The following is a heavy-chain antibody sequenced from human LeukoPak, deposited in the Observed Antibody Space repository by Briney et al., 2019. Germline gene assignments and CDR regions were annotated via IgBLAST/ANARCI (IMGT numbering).Heavy chain of an antibody. V-gene: IGHV3-23*01. CDR2: ISGSGGST. D-gene: IGHD3-22*01. CDR3: AKSDDSDGFYPDY. J-gene: IGHJ4*02. Sequence: GGSLRLSCAASGFTFSSYAMSWVRQAPGKGLEWVSAISGSGGSTYYADSVKGGFTISRDNSKNTLYLQMNSLRAEDTAVYYCAKSDDSDGFYPDYWGQGALVTVSS. CDR1: GFTFSSYA.